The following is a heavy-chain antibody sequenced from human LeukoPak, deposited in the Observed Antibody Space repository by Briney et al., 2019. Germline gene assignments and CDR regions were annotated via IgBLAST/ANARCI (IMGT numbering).Heavy chain of an antibody. CDR3: ARGADSSGYYSIFYFDY. V-gene: IGHV4-59*01. D-gene: IGHD3-22*01. J-gene: IGHJ4*02. CDR1: GGSISSYY. Sequence: SETLSLTCTVSGGSISSYYWNWIRQPPGKGLEWIGYIYYSGSTNYNPSLKSRVTISVDTSKNQFTLKLSSVTAADTAVYYCARGADSSGYYSIFYFDYWGQGTLVTVSS. CDR2: IYYSGST.